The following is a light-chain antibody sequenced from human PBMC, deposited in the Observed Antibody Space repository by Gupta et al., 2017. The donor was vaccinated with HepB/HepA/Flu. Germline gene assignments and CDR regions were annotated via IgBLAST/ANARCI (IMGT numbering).Light chain of an antibody. CDR1: ALPKQY. J-gene: IGLJ2*01. V-gene: IGLV3-25*03. CDR3: QSADSSGTYPV. CDR2: KDS. Sequence: YALTQPPSVSVSPGQTARIICSGDALPKQYAYWYQQKPGQAPVLVIYKDSERPSGIPERFSGSSSGTTVTLTISGVQAEDDADYYCQSADSSGTYPVFGGGTKLTVL.